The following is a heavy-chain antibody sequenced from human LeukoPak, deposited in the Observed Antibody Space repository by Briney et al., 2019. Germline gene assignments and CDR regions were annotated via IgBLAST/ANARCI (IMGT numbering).Heavy chain of an antibody. CDR3: TRGVAILNYFDY. J-gene: IGHJ4*02. Sequence: PGGSLRLSCAGCGFILSNAWMRWVRQARGKGGEWGARIKSKTDGGTREYAAAVKGRFTISIDDSKNTLYLQMDSLKPDDTAVYYCTRGVAILNYFDYWGQGTLVTVFS. V-gene: IGHV3-15*01. CDR2: IKSKTDGGTR. CDR1: GFILSNAW.